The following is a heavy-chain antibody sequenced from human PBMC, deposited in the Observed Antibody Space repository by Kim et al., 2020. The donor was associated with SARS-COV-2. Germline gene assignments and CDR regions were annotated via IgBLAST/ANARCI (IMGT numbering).Heavy chain of an antibody. CDR2: IKSKIDGGIR. Sequence: GGSLRLSCAASGFIFNEVWLQWVRQAPGKGLEWIGQIKSKIDGGIRDYAAPVNGRFTISRDDSKNTLYLQMNSLKTEDTGVYYCACYDSDSRGAYWGQGTLVTVSS. CDR1: GFIFNEVW. V-gene: IGHV3-15*01. J-gene: IGHJ4*02. CDR3: ACYDSDSRGAY. D-gene: IGHD5-12*01.